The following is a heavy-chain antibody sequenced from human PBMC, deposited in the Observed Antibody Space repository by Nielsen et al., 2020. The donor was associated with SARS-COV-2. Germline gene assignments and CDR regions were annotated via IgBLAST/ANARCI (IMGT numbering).Heavy chain of an antibody. CDR2: IDPSDSYT. V-gene: IGHV5-10-1*01. Sequence: GESLKISCKGSGYSFTSYWISWVRQMPGKGLEWMGRIDPSDSYTNYSPSFQGHVTISADKSISTAYLQWSSLKASDTAMYYCARNGGLSSSWYEDWFDPWGQGTLVTVSS. J-gene: IGHJ5*02. CDR1: GYSFTSYW. CDR3: ARNGGLSSSWYEDWFDP. D-gene: IGHD6-13*01.